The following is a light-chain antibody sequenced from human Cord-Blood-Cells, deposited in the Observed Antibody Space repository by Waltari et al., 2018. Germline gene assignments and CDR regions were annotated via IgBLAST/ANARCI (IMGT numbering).Light chain of an antibody. CDR3: QQYGSSPRT. CDR2: GAS. V-gene: IGKV3-20*01. CDR1: QSVSSSY. J-gene: IGKJ1*01. Sequence: EIVLTQSPGTLSLSPGERATVSCRASQSVSSSYLAGYQQKPGQAPRPLIDGASSRATGIPDRVSGSGSGTDFTLTISRLEPEDCAVYYCQQYGSSPRTFGQGTKVEIK.